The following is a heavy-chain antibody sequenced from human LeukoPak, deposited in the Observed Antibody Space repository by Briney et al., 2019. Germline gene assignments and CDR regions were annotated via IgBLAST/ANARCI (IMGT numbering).Heavy chain of an antibody. CDR3: ARDSSRLVQGRPPGRFDY. CDR1: GYTFTSYG. J-gene: IGHJ4*02. D-gene: IGHD6-19*01. V-gene: IGHV1-18*01. CDR2: ISAYNGNT. Sequence: ASVKVSCKASGYTFTSYGISWVRQAPGQGLEWMGWISAYNGNTNYAQKLQGRVTMTTDTSTSTAYMELRSLRSDDTAVYYCARDSSRLVQGRPPGRFDYWGQGTLVTVSS.